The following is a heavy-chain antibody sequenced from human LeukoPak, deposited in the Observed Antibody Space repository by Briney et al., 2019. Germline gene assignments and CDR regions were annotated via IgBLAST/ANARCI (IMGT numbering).Heavy chain of an antibody. CDR3: ASPPRGLLWFGELLS. CDR2: IIPILGIA. V-gene: IGHV1-69*04. J-gene: IGHJ5*02. Sequence: GGSLRLSCAASGFTFSSYAISWVRQAPGQGLEWMGRIIPILGIANYAQKFQGRVTITADKSTSTAYMELSSLRSEDTAVYYCASPPRGLLWFGELLSWGQGTLVTVSS. D-gene: IGHD3-10*01. CDR1: GFTFSSYA.